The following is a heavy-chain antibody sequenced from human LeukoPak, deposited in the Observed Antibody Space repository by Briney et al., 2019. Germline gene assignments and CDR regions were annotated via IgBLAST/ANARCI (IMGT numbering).Heavy chain of an antibody. J-gene: IGHJ4*02. CDR2: ITNSGNSK. Sequence: GGSLRLSCAASEFTFSSYSMNWVRQAPGKGLEWVSYITNSGNSKSYADSVKGRFTISRDNTKNSLYLQMNGLRAEDTAVYCCARTRGSGYLTFDYWGQGILVTVTS. CDR3: ARTRGSGYLTFDY. CDR1: EFTFSSYS. D-gene: IGHD3-22*01. V-gene: IGHV3-48*01.